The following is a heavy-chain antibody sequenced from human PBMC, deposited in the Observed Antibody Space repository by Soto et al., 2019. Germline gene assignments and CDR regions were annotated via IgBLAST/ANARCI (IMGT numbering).Heavy chain of an antibody. J-gene: IGHJ5*02. Sequence: PSETMSLTCTVSGGSISSGGYYWSWIRQHPGKGLEWIGYIYYSGSTYYNPSLKSRVTISVDTSKNQFSLKLSSVTAADTAVYYCARGLVVVAAGGFVNWFDPWGQATLVIVSA. CDR2: IYYSGST. CDR3: ARGLVVVAAGGFVNWFDP. D-gene: IGHD2-15*01. CDR1: GGSISSGGYY. V-gene: IGHV4-31*03.